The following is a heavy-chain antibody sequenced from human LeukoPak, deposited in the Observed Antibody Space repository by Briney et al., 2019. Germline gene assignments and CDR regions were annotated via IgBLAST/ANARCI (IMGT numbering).Heavy chain of an antibody. J-gene: IGHJ5*02. CDR1: GGSFSGYY. Sequence: SETLSLTCAVYGGSFSGYYWRWIRQPPGKGLEWIGEINHSGSTNYNPSLKSRVTISVDTSKNQFSLKLSSVTAADTAVYYCARQYQPLLSSGWFDPWGQGTLVTVSS. CDR2: INHSGST. V-gene: IGHV4-34*01. CDR3: ARQYQPLLSSGWFDP. D-gene: IGHD2-2*01.